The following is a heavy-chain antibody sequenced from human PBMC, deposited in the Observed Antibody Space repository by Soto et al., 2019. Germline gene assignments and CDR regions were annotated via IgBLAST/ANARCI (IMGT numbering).Heavy chain of an antibody. CDR2: IYYIGST. Sequence: QVQLQESGPGLVKPSQTLSLTCTVSGGSISSSGYYWSWIRQHPGKGLEWIWYIYYIGSTYYNPSLKSRVTISVDTSKNQFSLKLSSVTAADTAVYYCATYCSGGSCYLDYWGQGTLVTVSS. D-gene: IGHD2-15*01. V-gene: IGHV4-31*03. CDR3: ATYCSGGSCYLDY. CDR1: GGSISSSGYY. J-gene: IGHJ4*02.